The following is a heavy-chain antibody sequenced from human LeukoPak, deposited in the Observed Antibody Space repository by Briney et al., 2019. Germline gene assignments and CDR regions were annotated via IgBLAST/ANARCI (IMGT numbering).Heavy chain of an antibody. D-gene: IGHD6-13*01. Sequence: PGGSLRLSCAASGFTFRDYYMTWIRQAPGKGLEWVSYISNSGSTIYHADSVKGQFIISRDNAKNSLYLQMNSLRAEDTAVYYCARDYGSSWPIDYWGQGTLVTVSS. CDR3: ARDYGSSWPIDY. CDR1: GFTFRDYY. V-gene: IGHV3-11*04. CDR2: ISNSGSTI. J-gene: IGHJ4*02.